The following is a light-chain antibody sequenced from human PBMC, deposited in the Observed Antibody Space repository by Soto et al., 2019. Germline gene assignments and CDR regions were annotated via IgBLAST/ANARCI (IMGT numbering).Light chain of an antibody. CDR1: QGVSDN. CDR3: QQYDNWPLT. Sequence: EIVMTQSPDTLSVSPGERATLSCRASQGVSDNLAWHQQKPGQAPRLLIYGASTKATGIPDRFSGSGSGTEFTLTISSLQSEDFAVYYCQQYDNWPLTFGQGTKVDIK. J-gene: IGKJ1*01. V-gene: IGKV3-15*01. CDR2: GAS.